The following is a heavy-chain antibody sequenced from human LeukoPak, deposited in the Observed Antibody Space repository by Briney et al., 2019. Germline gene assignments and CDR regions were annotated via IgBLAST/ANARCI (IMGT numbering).Heavy chain of an antibody. V-gene: IGHV6-1*01. J-gene: IGHJ4*02. D-gene: IGHD4-17*01. CDR1: GDSVSSNSAA. Sequence: SQTLSLTCALSGDSVSSNSAAWNWIRQSPSRGLEWLGRTYYRSKWYNDYAVSVKSRITINPDTSKNQLSLQLNSVTPEDTAVYYCARSYGDYVAIGEIDYWGQGTLVTVSS. CDR3: ARSYGDYVAIGEIDY. CDR2: TYYRSKWYN.